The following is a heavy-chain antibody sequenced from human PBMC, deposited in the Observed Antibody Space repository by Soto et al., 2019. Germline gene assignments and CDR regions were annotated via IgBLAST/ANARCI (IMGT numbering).Heavy chain of an antibody. V-gene: IGHV3-7*01. CDR2: IKQDGSEK. CDR3: SSCGFIVATNWYFDL. CDR1: GFSLSSYW. Sequence: EVQLVESGGGLVLPGGSLRLSCAASGFSLSSYWMSWVRQAPGKGLEWVANIKQDGSEKYYVDSVKGRFTISRDNAKNSLYLQMNSLRAEDTAVYYCSSCGFIVATNWYFDLWGRGTLVTVSS. D-gene: IGHD5-12*01. J-gene: IGHJ2*01.